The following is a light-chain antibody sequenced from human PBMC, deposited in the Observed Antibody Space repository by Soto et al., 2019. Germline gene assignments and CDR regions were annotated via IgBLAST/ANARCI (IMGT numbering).Light chain of an antibody. Sequence: QPVLTQPPSASGTPGQRATISCSGSSSNIGRNYVYLYQQIPGTAPKLLIYRNNQRPSGVPDRFSGSKSGTSAYLAISGLRSEDEADYYCAAWDDSLSGYVFGTGTKLTVL. V-gene: IGLV1-47*01. CDR1: SSNIGRNY. J-gene: IGLJ1*01. CDR3: AAWDDSLSGYV. CDR2: RNN.